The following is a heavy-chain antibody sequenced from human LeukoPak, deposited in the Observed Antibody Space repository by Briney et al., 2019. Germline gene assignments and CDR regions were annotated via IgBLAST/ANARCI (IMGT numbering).Heavy chain of an antibody. V-gene: IGHV3-23*01. CDR3: AKNQGQWLVPVDY. J-gene: IGHJ4*02. CDR2: MSGSGGST. CDR1: GFTFSNYA. Sequence: QPGRSLRLSCAASGFTFSNYAMSWVRQAPGKGLEWVSSMSGSGGSTYYADSVKGRFTIPRDNSKNTLYLQMNNLRAEDTALYYCAKNQGQWLVPVDYWGQGTLVTVSS. D-gene: IGHD6-19*01.